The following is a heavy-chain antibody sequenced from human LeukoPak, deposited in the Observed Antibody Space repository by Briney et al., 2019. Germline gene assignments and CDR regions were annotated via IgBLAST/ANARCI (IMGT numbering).Heavy chain of an antibody. J-gene: IGHJ4*02. D-gene: IGHD5-18*01. CDR1: GFTFDDYG. V-gene: IGHV3-20*04. Sequence: GGSLRLSCAASGFTFDDYGMSWVRQAPGKGLEWVSGINWNGGSTGYAGSVKGRFTISGDNAKNSLYLQMNSLRAEDTALYYCARARWIQLWLSGFDYWGQGTLVTVSS. CDR3: ARARWIQLWLSGFDY. CDR2: INWNGGST.